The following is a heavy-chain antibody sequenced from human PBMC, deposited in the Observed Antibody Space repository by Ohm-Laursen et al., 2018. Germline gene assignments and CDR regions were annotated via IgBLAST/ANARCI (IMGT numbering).Heavy chain of an antibody. V-gene: IGHV1-2*02. D-gene: IGHD3-22*01. Sequence: ASVKVFCKASGYTFTDYYIHWVRQAPGQGLEWMGWINPSSGGTNYAQKFQGRVTMTRDTSISTAYMELSRLRSDDTAVYYCARDHEGFDDSGYYYRAADTWGQGTLVTVSS. J-gene: IGHJ5*02. CDR2: INPSSGGT. CDR1: GYTFTDYY. CDR3: ARDHEGFDDSGYYYRAADT.